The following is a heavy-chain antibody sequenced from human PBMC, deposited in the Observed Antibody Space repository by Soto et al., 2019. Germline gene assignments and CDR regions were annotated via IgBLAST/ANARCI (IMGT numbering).Heavy chain of an antibody. J-gene: IGHJ4*02. Sequence: SETLSLTCTVSGGSISSDYWSWIRQPPGKGLEWIGYISYSGSTNYNPSLKSLVTISVDTSKNQFSLKLSSVTAADTAVYYCAGVLTGSSPFDYWGQGTLVTVSS. CDR2: ISYSGST. D-gene: IGHD1-26*01. V-gene: IGHV4-59*01. CDR1: GGSISSDY. CDR3: AGVLTGSSPFDY.